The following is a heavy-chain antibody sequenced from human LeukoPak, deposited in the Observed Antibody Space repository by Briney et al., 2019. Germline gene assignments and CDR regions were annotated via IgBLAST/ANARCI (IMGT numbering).Heavy chain of an antibody. V-gene: IGHV4-59*01. Sequence: SETLSLTCTVSGGSISSYYWSWIRQPPGKGLEWIGYIYYSGSTNYNPSLKSRVTISVDTSKNQFSLKLSSVTAADTAVYYCARGNQLLPHYYYYMDVWGKGTTVTVSS. CDR2: IYYSGST. CDR3: ARGNQLLPHYYYYMDV. J-gene: IGHJ6*03. D-gene: IGHD2-2*01. CDR1: GGSISSYY.